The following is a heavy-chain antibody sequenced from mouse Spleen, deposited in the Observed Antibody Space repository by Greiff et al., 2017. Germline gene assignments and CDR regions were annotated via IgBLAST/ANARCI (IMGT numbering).Heavy chain of an antibody. CDR2: ISSGGSYT. CDR3: ARQASYYFDY. Sequence: EVKVVESGGGLVKPGGSLKLSCAASGFTFSSYAMSWVRQTPEKRLEWVATISSGGSYTYYPDSVKGRFTISRDNAKNTLYLQMSSLRSEDTAMYYCARQASYYFDYWGQGTTLTVSS. J-gene: IGHJ2*01. CDR1: GFTFSSYA. V-gene: IGHV5-9-3*01.